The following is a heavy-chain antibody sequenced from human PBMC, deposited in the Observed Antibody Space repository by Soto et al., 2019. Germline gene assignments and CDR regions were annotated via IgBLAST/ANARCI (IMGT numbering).Heavy chain of an antibody. D-gene: IGHD5-18*01. V-gene: IGHV5-10-1*01. CDR1: GYIFTSYW. CDR2: IDTSDSYT. CDR3: ARHPFGTAMVTEI. J-gene: IGHJ3*02. Sequence: GASLKSSCKGSGYIFTSYWLSWVRPMPGKGLEWMGRIDTSDSYTNYSPSFQGHVTISADKSISTAYLQWSSLKASDTAMYYCARHPFGTAMVTEIWGQGTMVTVSS.